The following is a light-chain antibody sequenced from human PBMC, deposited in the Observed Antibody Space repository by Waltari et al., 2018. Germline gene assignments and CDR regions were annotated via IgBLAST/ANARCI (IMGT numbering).Light chain of an antibody. V-gene: IGLV7-46*01. J-gene: IGLJ3*02. CDR2: DTS. Sequence: WFQQKPGQAPRTLIYDTSNKHSWTPARFSGSRLGGKAALPLSGAQPDDEAEYYCLLWYSGARWVFGGGSKLSVL. CDR3: LLWYSGARWV.